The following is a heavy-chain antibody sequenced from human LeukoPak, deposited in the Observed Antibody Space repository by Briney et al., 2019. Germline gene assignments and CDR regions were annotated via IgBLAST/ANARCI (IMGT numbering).Heavy chain of an antibody. D-gene: IGHD2-21*02. J-gene: IGHJ5*02. V-gene: IGHV1-46*01. CDR2: INPSGGST. CDR3: ARGGSCNSASGGDCSHLLIA. CDR1: GYTFTSYS. Sequence: WASVKVSCKASGYTFTSYSMHWVRQAPGQGLGWMGIINPSGGSTSYAQKFQGRVTMTRDTSTSTVYMELSSLRSEDTAVYYCARGGSCNSASGGDCSHLLIAWGQGTLVTVSS.